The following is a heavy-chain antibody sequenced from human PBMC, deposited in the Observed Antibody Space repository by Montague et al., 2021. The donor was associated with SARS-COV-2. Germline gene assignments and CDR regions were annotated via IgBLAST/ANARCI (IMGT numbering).Heavy chain of an antibody. Sequence: SETLSLTCSVSGDSIRSSGCYWGWIRQPPGKGLEWIGTGYYSGSTNYNPSLKSRVTMPVDTSKNQFSLELRSVTAADTAVYYCARLGFVELWLNLGWFDPWGQGTLVTVSS. V-gene: IGHV4-39*01. CDR3: ARLGFVELWLNLGWFDP. D-gene: IGHD3-16*02. CDR1: GDSIRSSGCY. J-gene: IGHJ5*02. CDR2: GYYSGST.